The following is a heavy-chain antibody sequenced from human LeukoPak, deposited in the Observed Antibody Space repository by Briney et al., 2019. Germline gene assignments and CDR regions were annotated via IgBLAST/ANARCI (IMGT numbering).Heavy chain of an antibody. D-gene: IGHD3-10*01. J-gene: IGHJ6*04. CDR3: ARDIMVRGVIKRSGMDV. CDR1: GGSFSGYY. CDR2: INHSGST. V-gene: IGHV4-34*01. Sequence: PSETLSLTCAVYGGSFSGYYWSWVRQPPGKGLEWIGEINHSGSTNYNQSLRSGGTISVDTSKNQFSLKLSSVTAADTAVYYCARDIMVRGVIKRSGMDVWGKGTTVTVSS.